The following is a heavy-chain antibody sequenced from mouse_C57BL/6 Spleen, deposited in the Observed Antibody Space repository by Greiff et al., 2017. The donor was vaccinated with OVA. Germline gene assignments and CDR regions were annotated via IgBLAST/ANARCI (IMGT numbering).Heavy chain of an antibody. V-gene: IGHV1-42*01. CDR2: INPSTGGT. CDR1: GYSFTGYY. Sequence: EVQLQQSGPELVKPGASVKISCKASGYSFTGYYMNWVKQSPEKSLEWIGEINPSTGGTTYNQKVKAKATLTVDQSSSTAYMQLKSPTSEDSAVYYCARSGLEGRWLRERAPMDYWGQGTSVTVSS. J-gene: IGHJ4*01. D-gene: IGHD2-2*01. CDR3: ARSGLEGRWLRERAPMDY.